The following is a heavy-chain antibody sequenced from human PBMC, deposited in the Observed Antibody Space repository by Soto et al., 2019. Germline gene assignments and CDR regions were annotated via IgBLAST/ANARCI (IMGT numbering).Heavy chain of an antibody. CDR2: NIPIFGKA. J-gene: IGHJ4*02. Sequence: QVQLVQSGAEVKKPGSSVKVSCKASGGTFSSYAISWVRQAPGQGLEWMGGNIPIFGKANYAQKVQGRVTITADESTSTAYMELSSLRSEDTAVYYCASEYYYGSGSYPYYFDYWGQGTLVTVSS. V-gene: IGHV1-69*01. CDR1: GGTFSSYA. CDR3: ASEYYYGSGSYPYYFDY. D-gene: IGHD3-10*01.